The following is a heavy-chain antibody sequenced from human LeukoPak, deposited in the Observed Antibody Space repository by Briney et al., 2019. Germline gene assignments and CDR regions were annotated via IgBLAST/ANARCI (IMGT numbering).Heavy chain of an antibody. CDR2: IYYSGST. V-gene: IGHV4-39*01. Sequence: SETLSLTCTVSGGSISSSSYYWGWIRQPPGKGLEWIGSIYYSGSTYYNPSLKSRVTISVDTSKDQFSLKLSSVTAADTAVYYCARAGYCSGGSCYNRYYYYYGMDVWGQGTTVTVSS. CDR3: ARAGYCSGGSCYNRYYYYYGMDV. CDR1: GGSISSSSYY. J-gene: IGHJ6*02. D-gene: IGHD2-15*01.